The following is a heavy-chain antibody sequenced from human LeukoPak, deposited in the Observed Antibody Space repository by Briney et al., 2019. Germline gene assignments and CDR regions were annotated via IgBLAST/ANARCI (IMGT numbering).Heavy chain of an antibody. CDR3: ARKWNGEWLDY. D-gene: IGHD3-10*01. V-gene: IGHV4-59*01. CDR2: IYYSGST. J-gene: IGHJ4*02. CDR1: GGSISSYY. Sequence: TSETLSLTCTVSGGSISSYYWSWIRQPPGKGLEWIGYIYYSGSTNYNPSLKSRVTISVDTSKNQFSLKLSSVTAADTAVYYCARKWNGEWLDYWGQGTLVTVSS.